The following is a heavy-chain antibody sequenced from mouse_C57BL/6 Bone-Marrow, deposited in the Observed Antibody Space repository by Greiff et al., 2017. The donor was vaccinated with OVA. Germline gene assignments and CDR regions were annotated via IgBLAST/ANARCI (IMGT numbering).Heavy chain of an antibody. V-gene: IGHV2-9-1*01. J-gene: IGHJ2*01. Sequence: VKLVESGPGLVAPSQSLSITCTVSGFSLTSYAISWVRQPPGKGLEWLGVIWTGGGTNYNSALKSRLSISKDNSKSQVFLKMNSLQTDDTARYYCARNPSLGRPMDVYFDYWGQGTTLTVSS. D-gene: IGHD6-2*01. CDR2: IWTGGGT. CDR1: GFSLTSYA. CDR3: ARNPSLGRPMDVYFDY.